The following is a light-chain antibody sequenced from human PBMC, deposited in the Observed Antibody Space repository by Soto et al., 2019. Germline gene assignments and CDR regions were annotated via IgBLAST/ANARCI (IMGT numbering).Light chain of an antibody. CDR2: DVS. V-gene: IGLV2-14*03. Sequence: QSALTQPASVSGSPGQSITISCIGTSSDVGGYNYVSWYQHHPGKAPKLMIYDVSNRPSGVSNRFSCSKSGNTASLTISGLQAEDEADYYCSSYTDSSTLVFGGGTKLTVL. CDR3: SSYTDSSTLV. CDR1: SSDVGGYNY. J-gene: IGLJ2*01.